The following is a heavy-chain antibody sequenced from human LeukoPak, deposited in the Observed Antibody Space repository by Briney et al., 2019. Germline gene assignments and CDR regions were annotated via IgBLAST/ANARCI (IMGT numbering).Heavy chain of an antibody. CDR3: ARVDYGAFDI. J-gene: IGHJ3*02. CDR1: GGSVSSGSYY. Sequence: SETLPLTCTVSGGSVSSGSYYWSWIRQPPGKGLEWIGYIYYSGSTNYNPSLKSRVTISVDTSKNQFSLKLSSVTAADTAVYYCARVDYGAFDIWGQGTMVTVSS. V-gene: IGHV4-61*01. D-gene: IGHD4-17*01. CDR2: IYYSGST.